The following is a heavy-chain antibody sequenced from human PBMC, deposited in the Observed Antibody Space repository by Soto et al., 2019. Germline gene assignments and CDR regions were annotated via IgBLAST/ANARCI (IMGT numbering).Heavy chain of an antibody. J-gene: IGHJ4*02. CDR3: ASGSSWYYFDN. V-gene: IGHV4-59*08. Sequence: QVQLQESGPGLVNPSATLSLTCTVSGDSISSYYWSWIRQPPGKGLEWIGYIYYTGSINYNPSLKSRVTMSVDTSKNQFSLKVSSVTAADTAVYYCASGSSWYYFDNWGQGTLVTVS. CDR2: IYYTGSI. D-gene: IGHD6-13*01. CDR1: GDSISSYY.